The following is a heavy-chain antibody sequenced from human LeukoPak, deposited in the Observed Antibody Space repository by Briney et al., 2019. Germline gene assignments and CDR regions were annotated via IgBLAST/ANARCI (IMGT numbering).Heavy chain of an antibody. V-gene: IGHV4-61*02. CDR3: ARAKYSSGWYGGYWWFDP. D-gene: IGHD6-19*01. Sequence: PSQTLSLTCTVSGGSISSVGYYWSWIRQPAGKTLEWIGRIYTSGSTNYNPSLKSRVTISVDTSKNQFSLKLSSVTAADTAVYYCARAKYSSGWYGGYWWFDPWGQGTLVTVSS. CDR1: GGSISSVGYY. CDR2: IYTSGST. J-gene: IGHJ5*02.